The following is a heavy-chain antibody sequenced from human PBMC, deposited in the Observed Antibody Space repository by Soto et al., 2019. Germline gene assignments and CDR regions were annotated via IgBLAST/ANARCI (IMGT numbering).Heavy chain of an antibody. CDR1: GFTFSSYD. CDR3: ARGQDYGDYSYAFDI. D-gene: IGHD4-17*01. J-gene: IGHJ3*02. Sequence: SGGSLRLSCAASGFTFSSYDIHWVRQAPGKGLEWVSVIYSGGSTYYADSVKGRFTISRDNSKNTLYLQMNSLRAEDTAVYYCARGQDYGDYSYAFDIWGQGTMVTVSS. V-gene: IGHV3-53*01. CDR2: IYSGGST.